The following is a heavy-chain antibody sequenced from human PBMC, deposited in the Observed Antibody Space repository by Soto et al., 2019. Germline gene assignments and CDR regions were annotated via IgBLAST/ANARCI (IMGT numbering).Heavy chain of an antibody. J-gene: IGHJ5*02. Sequence: PSETLSLTCAVYGGSFSDYYWSWIRQPPGKGLEWIGEINHSGSTNYNPSLKSRVTISVDTSKNQFSLKLSSVTAADTAVYYCAREGRYYASRRFWWFDPWGQGTLVTVSS. D-gene: IGHD3-10*01. CDR3: AREGRYYASRRFWWFDP. CDR2: INHSGST. V-gene: IGHV4-34*01. CDR1: GGSFSDYY.